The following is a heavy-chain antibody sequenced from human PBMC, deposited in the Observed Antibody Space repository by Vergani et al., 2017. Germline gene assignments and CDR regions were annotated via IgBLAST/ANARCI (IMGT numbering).Heavy chain of an antibody. Sequence: EVQLLESGGGLVKPGGSLRLSCAASGFTFSNAWMSWVRQAPGKGLEWVGRIKSKTDGGTTDYAAPVKGRFTISRDDSKNTLYLQMNSLKTEDTAVYYCTTASSSSDDAFDIWGQGTMVTVSS. CDR3: TTASSSSDDAFDI. V-gene: IGHV3-15*01. CDR2: IKSKTDGGTT. CDR1: GFTFSNAW. J-gene: IGHJ3*02. D-gene: IGHD6-6*01.